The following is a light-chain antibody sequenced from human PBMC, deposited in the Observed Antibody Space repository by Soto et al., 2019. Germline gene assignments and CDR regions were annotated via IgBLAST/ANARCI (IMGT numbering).Light chain of an antibody. J-gene: IGKJ3*01. V-gene: IGKV3-20*01. CDR3: QQYVSSRFT. Sequence: EIVLTQSPGTLSLSPGERATLSCRASQSISSSYLAWYQQKPGQAPRLLVYDASSRATGIPDRFSGSGSGTDFTLTISRLEPEDFAVYYCQQYVSSRFTFGPGTKVDIK. CDR1: QSISSSY. CDR2: DAS.